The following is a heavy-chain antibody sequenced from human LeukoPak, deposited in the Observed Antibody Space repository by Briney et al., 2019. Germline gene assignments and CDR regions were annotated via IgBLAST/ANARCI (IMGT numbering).Heavy chain of an antibody. CDR2: ISRTSTYI. Sequence: GGSLRLSCVGSGFSFSGNSMNWVSQAPGKGLEWVSGISRTSTYIYYADSVKGRFTISRDNAKNSLYLQMNSLRAEDTAVYYCAREAYYDFWSGYLYYYYYYMDVWGKGTTVTVSS. CDR3: AREAYYDFWSGYLYYYYYYMDV. V-gene: IGHV3-21*01. D-gene: IGHD3-3*01. J-gene: IGHJ6*03. CDR1: GFSFSGNS.